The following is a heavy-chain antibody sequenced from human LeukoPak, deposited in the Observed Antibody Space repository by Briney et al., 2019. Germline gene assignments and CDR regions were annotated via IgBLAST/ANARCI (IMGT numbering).Heavy chain of an antibody. CDR1: GYTFTSNY. CDR2: INPNSGGT. V-gene: IGHV1-2*02. CDR3: ARVKGVLLWFGESYDY. Sequence: ASVKVSCKAFGYTFTSNYMHWVRQAPGQGLEWMGWINPNSGGTNYAQKFQGRVTMTRDTSNSTAYMELSRLRSDDTAVYYCARVKGVLLWFGESYDYWGQGTLVTVSS. J-gene: IGHJ4*02. D-gene: IGHD3-10*01.